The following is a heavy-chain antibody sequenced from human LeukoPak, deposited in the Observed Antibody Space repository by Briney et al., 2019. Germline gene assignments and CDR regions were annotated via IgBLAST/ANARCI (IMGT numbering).Heavy chain of an antibody. D-gene: IGHD2-8*01. CDR1: GFTFSSYG. CDR2: ISYDGSNK. J-gene: IGHJ4*02. Sequence: GGSLRLSCAASGFTFSSYGMHWVRQAPGKGLEWVAVISYDGSNKYYADSVKGRFTISRDNSKNTLYLQMNSLRAEDTAVYYCAKPLGYCTNGVCFGFDYWGQGTLVTVSS. CDR3: AKPLGYCTNGVCFGFDY. V-gene: IGHV3-30*18.